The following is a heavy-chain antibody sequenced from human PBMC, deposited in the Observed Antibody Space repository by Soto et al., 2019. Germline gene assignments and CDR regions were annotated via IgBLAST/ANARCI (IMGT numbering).Heavy chain of an antibody. CDR3: ARELDYYHSSGHDAFDI. CDR1: GYTFTGYY. D-gene: IGHD3-22*01. J-gene: IGHJ3*02. Sequence: ASVKVSCKASGYTFTGYYMHWVRQAPGQGLEWMGWISAYNGNTNYAQKLQGRVTMTTDTSTSTAYMELRSLRSDDTAVYYCARELDYYHSSGHDAFDIWGQGTMVTVSS. CDR2: ISAYNGNT. V-gene: IGHV1-18*04.